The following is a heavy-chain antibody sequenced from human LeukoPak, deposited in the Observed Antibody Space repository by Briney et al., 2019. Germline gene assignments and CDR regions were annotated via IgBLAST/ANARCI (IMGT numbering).Heavy chain of an antibody. CDR3: AHRRLQAAARNNWFDP. V-gene: IGHV2-5*01. Sequence: SGPTLVKPTQTLTLTCTFSGFSLSTSGVGVGWIRQPPGKALEWLALMYWNDDKPYSPSLKSRLTITKDTSKNQVVLTMTNMDPVDTATYYCAHRRLQAAARNNWFDPWGQGTLVTVSS. J-gene: IGHJ5*02. D-gene: IGHD6-13*01. CDR1: GFSLSTSGVG. CDR2: MYWNDDK.